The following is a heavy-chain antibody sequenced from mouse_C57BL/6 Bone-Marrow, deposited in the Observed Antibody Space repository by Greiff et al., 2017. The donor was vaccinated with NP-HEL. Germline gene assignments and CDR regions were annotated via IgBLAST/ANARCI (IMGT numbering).Heavy chain of an antibody. J-gene: IGHJ4*01. CDR3: ARKRDGYYYAMDY. Sequence: VQLQQPGAELVKPGASVKLSCKASGYTFTSYWMQWVKQRPGQGLEWIGEIDPSDSYTNYNQKFKGKATLTVDTSSSTAYMQLSSLTSEDSAVYYCARKRDGYYYAMDYWGQGTSVTVSS. V-gene: IGHV1-50*01. CDR1: GYTFTSYW. CDR2: IDPSDSYT. D-gene: IGHD2-3*01.